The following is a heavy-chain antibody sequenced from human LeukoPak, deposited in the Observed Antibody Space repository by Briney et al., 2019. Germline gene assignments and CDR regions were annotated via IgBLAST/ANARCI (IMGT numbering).Heavy chain of an antibody. CDR1: GFTFSSYA. J-gene: IGHJ4*02. D-gene: IGHD6-13*01. CDR2: ISGSGGST. Sequence: GGSLRLSCAASGFTFSSYAMSWVRQAPGKGLEWVSAISGSGGSTYYADSVKGRFTISRDNSKNTLYLQMNSPRAEDTAVYYCAKGIAAAGTVSDYWGQGTLVTVSS. V-gene: IGHV3-23*01. CDR3: AKGIAAAGTVSDY.